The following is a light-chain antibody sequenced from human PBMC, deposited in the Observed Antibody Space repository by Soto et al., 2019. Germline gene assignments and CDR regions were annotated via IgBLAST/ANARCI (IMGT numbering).Light chain of an antibody. CDR3: QQYNSYSPRGWP. CDR2: KAS. Sequence: DIQMTQSPSTLSASVGDRVTITCRASQSISSWLAWYQQKPGKAPKLLIYKASSLESGVPSRFSGSGSGTEFTLTISSLQPDDFATYYCQQYNSYSPRGWPFGQGTKVEIK. CDR1: QSISSW. V-gene: IGKV1-5*03. J-gene: IGKJ1*01.